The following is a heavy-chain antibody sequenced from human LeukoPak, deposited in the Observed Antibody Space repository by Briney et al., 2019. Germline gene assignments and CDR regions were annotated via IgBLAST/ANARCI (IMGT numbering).Heavy chain of an antibody. CDR3: ARGRNILPWFDY. V-gene: IGHV4-30-4*01. J-gene: IGHJ4*02. CDR1: GGSISSGDYY. CDR2: IYYSGST. Sequence: PSQTLSLTCTVSGGSISSGDYYWSWIRQPPGKGLEWIGYIYYSGSTYYNPSLKSRVTISVDTSKNQFSLKLSSVTAADTAVYYCARGRNILPWFDYWGQGTLVTVSS.